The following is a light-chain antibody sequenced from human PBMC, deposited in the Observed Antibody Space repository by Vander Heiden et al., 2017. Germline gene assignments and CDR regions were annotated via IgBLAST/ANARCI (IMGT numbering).Light chain of an antibody. Sequence: TNKNYLAWYQQKPGPHPKLLIYWASTRASGVADRFSAGGSGTDFTLTISGRQAVHVAVYHGQQYYSAGVTFGPGTKVDIK. J-gene: IGKJ3*01. CDR3: QQYYSAGVT. CDR1: TNKNY. CDR2: WAS. V-gene: IGKV4-1*01.